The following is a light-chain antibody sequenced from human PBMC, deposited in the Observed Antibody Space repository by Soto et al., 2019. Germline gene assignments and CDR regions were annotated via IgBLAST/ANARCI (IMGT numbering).Light chain of an antibody. CDR1: SSDVGGYNY. CDR2: DVT. V-gene: IGLV2-14*03. J-gene: IGLJ2*01. Sequence: QSALTQPASVSGSPGQSITISCTGTSSDVGGYNYVSWYQQHPGKAPKLLICDVTNRPSRVSNRFSGSKSGNTASLTISGLQTEDEADYYCSSFASSIPLVFGGGTKLTVL. CDR3: SSFASSIPLV.